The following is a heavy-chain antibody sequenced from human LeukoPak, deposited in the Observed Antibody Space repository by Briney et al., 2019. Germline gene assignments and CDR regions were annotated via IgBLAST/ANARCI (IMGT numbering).Heavy chain of an antibody. Sequence: GGSLCFSCSGSGFTFSTYSLTWVRQRPGHGLEWVSSLYNSGSEIFYADSVKGRFTISRDNSNDMLYLQMNSLRAEVSAVYFCVKDIVPDSGGKLDYWGRGTLVTVSS. CDR3: VKDIVPDSGGKLDY. CDR1: GFTFSTYS. D-gene: IGHD2-15*01. J-gene: IGHJ4*02. CDR2: LYNSGSEI. V-gene: IGHV3-23*05.